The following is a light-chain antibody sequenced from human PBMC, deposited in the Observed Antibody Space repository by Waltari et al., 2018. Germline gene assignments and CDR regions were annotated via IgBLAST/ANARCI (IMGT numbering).Light chain of an antibody. Sequence: QSALTQPRSVSGSPGQSVTISCTGTSSDVGYYNYVSWYQQHPVKAPKVMIYDVYKRPSGVPDRFSGSKSGNTASLTISGLQAEDEADYYCCSYADSSTYVFGTGTQVTVL. V-gene: IGLV2-11*01. CDR2: DVY. J-gene: IGLJ1*01. CDR1: SSDVGYYNY. CDR3: CSYADSSTYV.